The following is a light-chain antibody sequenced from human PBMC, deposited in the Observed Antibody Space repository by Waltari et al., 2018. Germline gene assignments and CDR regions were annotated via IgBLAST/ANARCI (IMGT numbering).Light chain of an antibody. V-gene: IGLV1-40*01. CDR3: QSYDSSLGGSV. CDR1: SSNIGAVLD. Sequence: QSVITQPPSVSGTPGQRVTISCTGASSNIGAVLDVTCYQQLPGKVPKLLIYGNSNRPSGVPDRISGSKSGTSASLAITGLQAEDEADYYCQSYDSSLGGSVFGGGTKLTVL. CDR2: GNS. J-gene: IGLJ2*01.